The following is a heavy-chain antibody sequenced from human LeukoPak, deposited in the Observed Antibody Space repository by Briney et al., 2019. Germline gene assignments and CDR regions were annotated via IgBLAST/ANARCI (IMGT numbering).Heavy chain of an antibody. Sequence: GGSLRLSCAASGFTFSSYSMNWVRQAPGKGLEWVSSISSSSSYIYYADSVKGRFTISRDNAKNSLYLQMNSLRAEDTAVYYCARDRTYSSSWYDAFDIWGQGTMVTVSS. J-gene: IGHJ3*02. CDR1: GFTFSSYS. V-gene: IGHV3-21*01. CDR2: ISSSSSYI. CDR3: ARDRTYSSSWYDAFDI. D-gene: IGHD6-13*01.